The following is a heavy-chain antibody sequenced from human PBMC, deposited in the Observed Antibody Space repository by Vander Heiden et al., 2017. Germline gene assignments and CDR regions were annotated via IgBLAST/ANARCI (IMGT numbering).Heavy chain of an antibody. CDR1: GGSISSSIYY. D-gene: IGHD6-19*01. J-gene: IGHJ4*02. CDR3: ARTLKSSGWYNLIGY. V-gene: IGHV4-39*01. CDR2: IYYSGST. Sequence: QQQLQESGPGLVQSSETLSLTCTVSGGSISSSIYYWGWILQPPGRGLEWIGRIYYSGSTYYNPSLRSRVTISVDTSKNQFSLKLSSVTAADTAVYYCARTLKSSGWYNLIGYWGQGTLVTVSS.